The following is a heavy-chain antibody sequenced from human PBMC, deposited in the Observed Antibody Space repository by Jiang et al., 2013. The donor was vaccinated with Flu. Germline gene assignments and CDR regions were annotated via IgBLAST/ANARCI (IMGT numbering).Heavy chain of an antibody. V-gene: IGHV3-23*01. CDR2: ISGSDGST. J-gene: IGHJ4*02. CDR3: AKDPPYCSGNNCYSDY. Sequence: QLLESGGGLVQPGGSLRLSCAASGFTFSSYAMSWVRQAPGKGLEWVSAISGSDGSTYYADSVKGRFTISRDNSKNTLYLQMNSLRAEDTAVYYCAKDPPYCSGNNCYSDYWGQGTLVTVSS. CDR1: GFTFSSYA. D-gene: IGHD2-15*01.